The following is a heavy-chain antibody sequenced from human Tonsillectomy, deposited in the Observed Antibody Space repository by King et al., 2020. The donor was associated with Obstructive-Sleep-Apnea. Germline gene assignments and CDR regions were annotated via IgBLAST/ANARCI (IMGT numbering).Heavy chain of an antibody. CDR2: VSTSNGHT. V-gene: IGHV1-18*01. CDR3: ARDSLLSVASDLDY. Sequence: QLVQSGTEVKKPGASVNVSCKASGYTFTNYGLSWVRQAPGQGPEWMGWVSTSNGHTNYAQTLQGRVTMSTDTSTSVAYMELRSLRIDDTAVYYCARDSLLSVASDLDYWGQGTQVTVSS. CDR1: GYTFTNYG. J-gene: IGHJ4*02. D-gene: IGHD2-15*01.